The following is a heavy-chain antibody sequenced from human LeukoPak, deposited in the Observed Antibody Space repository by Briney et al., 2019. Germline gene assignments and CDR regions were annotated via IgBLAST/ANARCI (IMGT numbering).Heavy chain of an antibody. V-gene: IGHV1-69*04. CDR2: IIPILGIA. CDR1: GGTFSSYA. J-gene: IGHJ4*02. D-gene: IGHD3-22*01. Sequence: SVKVSCKASGGTFSSYAISWVRQAPGQGLEWMGRIIPILGIANYAQRFQGRVTITADKSTSTAYMELSSLRSEDTAVYYCGTTGEYYYDSSGLDYWGQGTLVTVSS. CDR3: GTTGEYYYDSSGLDY.